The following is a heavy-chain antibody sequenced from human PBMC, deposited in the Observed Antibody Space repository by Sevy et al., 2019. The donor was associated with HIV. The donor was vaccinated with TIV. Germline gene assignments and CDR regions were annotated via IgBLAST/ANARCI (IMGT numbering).Heavy chain of an antibody. J-gene: IGHJ4*02. D-gene: IGHD3-22*01. Sequence: GGSLRLSCAASGFTFSSYAMHWVRQAPGKGLEWVAVISYDGSNKYYADSVKGRFTISRDNSKNTLYLQMNSLRAEDTSVYYCARDYYDSSGYVYWGQGTLVTVSS. CDR1: GFTFSSYA. V-gene: IGHV3-30-3*01. CDR2: ISYDGSNK. CDR3: ARDYYDSSGYVY.